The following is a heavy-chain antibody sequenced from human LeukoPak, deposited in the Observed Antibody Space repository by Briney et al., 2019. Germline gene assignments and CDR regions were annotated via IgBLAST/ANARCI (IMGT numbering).Heavy chain of an antibody. J-gene: IGHJ6*03. CDR3: ARLASASLRVVGYYMDV. V-gene: IGHV4-34*01. CDR1: DGSFSGYY. D-gene: IGHD2-2*01. Sequence: SETLSLTCAVYDGSFSGYYWSWIRQPPGKGLEWIGEINHSGCTNYNPSLKSRVTISVDTSKNQFSLKLSSVTAADTAVYYCARLASASLRVVGYYMDVWGKGTTVTVSS. CDR2: INHSGCT.